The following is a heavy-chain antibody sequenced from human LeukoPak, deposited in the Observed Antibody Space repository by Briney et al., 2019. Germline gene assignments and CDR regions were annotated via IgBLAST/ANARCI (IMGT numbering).Heavy chain of an antibody. CDR2: TNPSGGST. D-gene: IGHD2-2*01. CDR3: AREMVSAAMKLNGVPYYYFYFMDV. CDR1: GYTLTSYC. V-gene: IGHV1-46*01. Sequence: ASVKVSCKASGYTLTSYCIHWVRQAPGQGLEWMGTTNPSGGSTTYAQKFQGRVTMTRDTSTSTVYMELSSLRSEDTAVYYCAREMVSAAMKLNGVPYYYFYFMDVWGKGTTVTVSS. J-gene: IGHJ6*03.